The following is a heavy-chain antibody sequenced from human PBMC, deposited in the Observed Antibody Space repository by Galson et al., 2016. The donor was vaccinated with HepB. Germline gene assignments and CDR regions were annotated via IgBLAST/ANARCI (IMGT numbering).Heavy chain of an antibody. CDR1: GFSLHTRGVG. CDR2: VYWDDDK. J-gene: IGHJ6*02. D-gene: IGHD2-21*01. V-gene: IGHV2-5*02. Sequence: PALVKPTQTLTLTCTFSGFSLHTRGVGVGWIRQAPEKAPKWLALVYWDDDKRFSPSLQDRLTITKDTSKNQVVLTMTNMDPVDTGTYYCAQARGGGDCLSHYPSHYYYGLEVWGQGTTVTVSS. CDR3: AQARGGGDCLSHYPSHYYYGLEV.